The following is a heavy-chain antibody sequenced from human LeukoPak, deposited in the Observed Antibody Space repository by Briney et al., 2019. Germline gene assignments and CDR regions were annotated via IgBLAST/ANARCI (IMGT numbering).Heavy chain of an antibody. CDR3: ARRAPGYCITTSCPDTYYYYYYMDV. J-gene: IGHJ6*03. V-gene: IGHV3-7*01. CDR1: GFAFSSSW. CDR2: IKQDGSET. Sequence: SGGSLRLSCAASGFAFSSSWMSWVRQAPGKGLEWVANIKQDGSETYYVDSLKGRFTFSRDNAKNSVYLQMNNLRAEDTPVYYCARRAPGYCITTSCPDTYYYYYYMDVWGKGTTVTVSS. D-gene: IGHD2-2*01.